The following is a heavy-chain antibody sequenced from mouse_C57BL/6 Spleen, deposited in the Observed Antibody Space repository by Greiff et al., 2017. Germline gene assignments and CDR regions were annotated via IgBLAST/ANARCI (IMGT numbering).Heavy chain of an antibody. CDR2: IDPNSGGT. Sequence: VQLQQPGAELVKPGASVKLSCKASGYTFTSYWMHWVKQRPGRGLEWLGRIDPNSGGTKYNEKFKSKATLTVDKPSSTAYMQLSSLTSEDSAVYYCARSYYSKGDWYFDVWGTGTTVTVSS. CDR3: ARSYYSKGDWYFDV. J-gene: IGHJ1*03. V-gene: IGHV1-72*01. D-gene: IGHD2-5*01. CDR1: GYTFTSYW.